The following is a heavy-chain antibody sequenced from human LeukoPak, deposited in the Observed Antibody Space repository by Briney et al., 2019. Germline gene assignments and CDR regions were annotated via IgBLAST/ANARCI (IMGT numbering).Heavy chain of an antibody. CDR2: IYHSGST. Sequence: SETLSLTCAVSGYSISSGYYWGWIRQPPGKGLEWIGSIYHSGSTYYNPSLKSRVTISVDTSKNQFSLKLSSVTAADTAVYYCARRPPYWYFDLWGRGTLVTVSS. CDR3: ARRPPYWYFDL. CDR1: GYSISSGYY. V-gene: IGHV4-38-2*01. J-gene: IGHJ2*01.